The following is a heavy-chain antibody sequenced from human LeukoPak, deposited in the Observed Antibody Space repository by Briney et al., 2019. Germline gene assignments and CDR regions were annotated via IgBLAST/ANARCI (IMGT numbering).Heavy chain of an antibody. Sequence: PSETLSLTCTVSGGSISSYYWSWIRQPPGKGLEWIGYIYYSGSTNYNPSLKSRVTISVDTSKNQFSLKLSSVTAADTAVYYCARADILTGYYDYWDQGTLVTVSS. CDR3: ARADILTGYYDY. CDR1: GGSISSYY. J-gene: IGHJ4*02. V-gene: IGHV4-59*12. CDR2: IYYSGST. D-gene: IGHD3-9*01.